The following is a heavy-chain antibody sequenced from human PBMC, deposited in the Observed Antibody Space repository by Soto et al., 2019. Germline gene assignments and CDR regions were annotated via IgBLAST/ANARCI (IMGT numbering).Heavy chain of an antibody. CDR3: AKEGSDSSGYYLDY. J-gene: IGHJ4*02. D-gene: IGHD3-22*01. V-gene: IGHV3-23*01. Sequence: GGSMRFSCTASGFNISSYSISWVRQTTGKGLEWVSAISGSGGSTYYADSVKGRFTISRDNSKNTLYLQMNSLRAEDTAVYYCAKEGSDSSGYYLDYWGQGTLVTVSS. CDR2: ISGSGGST. CDR1: GFNISSYS.